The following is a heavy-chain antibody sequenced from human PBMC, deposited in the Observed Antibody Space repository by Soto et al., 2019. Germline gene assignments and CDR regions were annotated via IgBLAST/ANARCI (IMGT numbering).Heavy chain of an antibody. D-gene: IGHD1-1*01. CDR2: IKSKTDGGTT. V-gene: IGHV3-15*01. CDR3: TTDWNYYYYYGMDV. CDR1: GFTFSNAW. J-gene: IGHJ6*02. Sequence: GGSLRLSCAASGFTFSNAWMNWVRQAPGKGLEWVGRIKSKTDGGTTDYAAPVKGRFTISKDDSKNTLYLQMNSLKTEDTAVYYCTTDWNYYYYYGMDVWGQGTTVTVSS.